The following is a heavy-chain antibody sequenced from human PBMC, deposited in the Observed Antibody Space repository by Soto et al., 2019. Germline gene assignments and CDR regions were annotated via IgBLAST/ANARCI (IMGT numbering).Heavy chain of an antibody. Sequence: QVQLVQSGAEVKKPGASVKVSCRAARNTFTGYYVHWVRQAPGQGLEWMGWINLNSGDTNSAQKFQGRVTMTRDTSISTADMELSRLRSDDRAVYYCARARGYGDLDYWGQGTLVTVSS. V-gene: IGHV1-2*02. J-gene: IGHJ4*02. CDR2: INLNSGDT. CDR1: RNTFTGYY. CDR3: ARARGYGDLDY. D-gene: IGHD4-17*01.